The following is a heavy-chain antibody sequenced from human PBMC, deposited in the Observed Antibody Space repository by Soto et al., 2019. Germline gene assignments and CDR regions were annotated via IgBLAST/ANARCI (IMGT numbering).Heavy chain of an antibody. CDR1: GFTLSSYE. V-gene: IGHV3-48*03. D-gene: IGHD3-22*01. Sequence: GGSLRLSCAASGFTLSSYEMNWFRQAPGKGLEWVSYISSSGSTIYYADSVKGRFTISRDNAKNSLYLQMNSLRAEDTAVYYCARVDYYDSSGYNYWGQGTLVTVSS. CDR2: ISSSGSTI. CDR3: ARVDYYDSSGYNY. J-gene: IGHJ4*02.